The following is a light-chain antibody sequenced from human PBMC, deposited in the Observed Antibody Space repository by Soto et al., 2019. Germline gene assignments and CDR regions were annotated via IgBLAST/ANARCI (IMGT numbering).Light chain of an antibody. CDR1: QSVRSSY. CDR3: QQYGNSPT. J-gene: IGKJ4*01. Sequence: EIVLTQSPGTLSLSPGERATLSCRASQSVRSSYLAWYQQKPGQAPRLLIYGASSRATGIPDRFSGGGSGTDFTLTISRLEPEGLAVYYCQQYGNSPTFGGGTKVEIK. CDR2: GAS. V-gene: IGKV3-20*01.